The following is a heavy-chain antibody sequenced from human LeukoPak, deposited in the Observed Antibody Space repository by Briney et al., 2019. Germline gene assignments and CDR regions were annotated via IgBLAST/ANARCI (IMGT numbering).Heavy chain of an antibody. CDR2: IYYKGNT. CDR1: GGSISSYY. D-gene: IGHD3-3*01. V-gene: IGHV4-59*12. Sequence: PSETLSLTCNVSGGSISSYYWYWLRQPPGKGLEWIGYIYYKGNTNYNPSLKSRVTMSVGTSKNQFSLKVSSVTAADTAVYYCARRGRITIFGVEPTNWFDPWGQGTLVTVSS. J-gene: IGHJ5*02. CDR3: ARRGRITIFGVEPTNWFDP.